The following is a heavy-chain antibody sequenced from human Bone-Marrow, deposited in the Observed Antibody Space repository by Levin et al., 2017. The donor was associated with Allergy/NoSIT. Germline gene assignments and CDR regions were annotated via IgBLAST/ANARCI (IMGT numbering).Heavy chain of an antibody. CDR3: ANQGWSGYYYRGESGGY. Sequence: GESLKISCAASGFTFSSYAMSWVRQAPGKGLEWVSAISGSGGSTYYADSVKGRFTISRDNSKNTLYLQMNSLRAEDTAVYYCANQGWSGYYYRGESGGYWGQGTLVTVSS. CDR2: ISGSGGST. J-gene: IGHJ4*02. V-gene: IGHV3-23*01. CDR1: GFTFSSYA. D-gene: IGHD3-22*01.